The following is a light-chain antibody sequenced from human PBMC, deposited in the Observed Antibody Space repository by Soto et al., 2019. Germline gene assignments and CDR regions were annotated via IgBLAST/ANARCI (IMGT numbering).Light chain of an antibody. Sequence: QSVLTQPPSASGSPGQSVTISCTGTSGDVGGYQYVSWYQQHPGKSPKLMIYEVSKRPSGVSARFSGSKSGNTASLTVSGLQAEDEADYYCSSYAGSKNVIFGGGTKLTVL. V-gene: IGLV2-8*01. CDR2: EVS. CDR3: SSYAGSKNVI. J-gene: IGLJ2*01. CDR1: SGDVGGYQY.